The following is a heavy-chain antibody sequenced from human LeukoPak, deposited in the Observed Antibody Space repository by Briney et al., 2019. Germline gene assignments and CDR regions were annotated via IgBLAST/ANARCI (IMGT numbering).Heavy chain of an antibody. CDR1: GGTFTNSG. CDR2: IIPVFGTP. Sequence: SVTVSSTTSGGTFTNSGISSVRLAPGQGPEWMGGIIPVFGTPNYPQKFQGRLTITADRSTTTAYMELSSLTSGDTAVYYCARERLARFPYFDYWGQGTLVAVSS. V-gene: IGHV1-69*06. D-gene: IGHD3-3*01. CDR3: ARERLARFPYFDY. J-gene: IGHJ4*02.